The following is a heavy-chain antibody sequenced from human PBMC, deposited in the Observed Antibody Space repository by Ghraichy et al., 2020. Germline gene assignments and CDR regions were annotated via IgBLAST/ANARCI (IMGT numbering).Heavy chain of an antibody. CDR1: GGTFSSYA. CDR3: AGTLRQTYYDFWSGYWGGYYYYGMDV. V-gene: IGHV1-69*13. CDR2: IIPIFGTA. J-gene: IGHJ6*02. D-gene: IGHD3-3*01. Sequence: SVKVSCKASGGTFSSYAISWVRQAPGQGLEWMGGIIPIFGTANYAQKFQGRVTITADESTSTAYMELSSLRSEDTAVYYCAGTLRQTYYDFWSGYWGGYYYYGMDVWGQGTTVTVSS.